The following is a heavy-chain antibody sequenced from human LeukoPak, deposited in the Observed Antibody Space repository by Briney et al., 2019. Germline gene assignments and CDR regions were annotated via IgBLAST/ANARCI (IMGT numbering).Heavy chain of an antibody. V-gene: IGHV3-74*01. CDR3: ARDPFVRIAASGGVAFDI. CDR2: INPDGSTT. Sequence: GGSLRLSCAASGFTLSSYWMHWVRQVPGKGLVWVSRINPDGSTTTYADSVKGRFTISRDNAKNSLYLQMNSLRAEDTAVYYCARDPFVRIAASGGVAFDIWGQGTMVTVSS. J-gene: IGHJ3*02. D-gene: IGHD6-13*01. CDR1: GFTLSSYW.